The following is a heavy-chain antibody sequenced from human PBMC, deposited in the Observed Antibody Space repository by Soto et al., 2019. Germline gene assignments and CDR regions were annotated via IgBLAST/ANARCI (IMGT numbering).Heavy chain of an antibody. CDR3: ARVKRGIAAAHLRALFDY. CDR2: IYYSGST. Sequence: SETLSLTCTVSGGSISSYYWSWIRQPPGKGLEWIGYIYYSGSTNYNPSLKSRVTISVDTSKNQFSLKLSSVTAADTAVYYCARVKRGIAAAHLRALFDYWGQGTLVTGSS. V-gene: IGHV4-59*12. D-gene: IGHD6-13*01. J-gene: IGHJ4*02. CDR1: GGSISSYY.